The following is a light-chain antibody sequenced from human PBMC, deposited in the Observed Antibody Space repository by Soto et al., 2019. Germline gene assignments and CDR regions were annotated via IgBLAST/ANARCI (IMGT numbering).Light chain of an antibody. CDR3: QQYDNLPYT. Sequence: DIQMTQSPSSLSASIGDRVTITCQASQDISNYLNWYQQKLGKAPKLLIYDASNLETGVPSRFSGSGSGTDFTFTISSLQPVDIATYYCQQYDNLPYTFGQGTKLEIK. CDR1: QDISNY. J-gene: IGKJ2*01. V-gene: IGKV1-33*01. CDR2: DAS.